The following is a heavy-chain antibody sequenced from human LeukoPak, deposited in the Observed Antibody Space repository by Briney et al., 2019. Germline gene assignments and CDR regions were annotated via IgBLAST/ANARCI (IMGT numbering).Heavy chain of an antibody. CDR3: ARGILWFGELSGNWFDP. Sequence: ASVKVSCKASGYTFTGYYMHWVRQAPGQGLEWMGWINPNSGGTNYAQKFQGRVTMTRDTSISTAYMELSRLRSDDTAVYYCARGILWFGELSGNWFDPWGQGTLVTVSS. CDR2: INPNSGGT. J-gene: IGHJ5*02. D-gene: IGHD3-10*01. CDR1: GYTFTGYY. V-gene: IGHV1-2*02.